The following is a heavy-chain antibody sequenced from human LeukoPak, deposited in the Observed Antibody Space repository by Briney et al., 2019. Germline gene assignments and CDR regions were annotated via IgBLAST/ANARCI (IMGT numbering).Heavy chain of an antibody. Sequence: PGGSLRLSCAASGFTFSSYAMHWVRQAPGKGLEGVAVISYDGSNKYYADSVKGRFTISRDNSKNTLYLQMNSLRAEDTAVYYCARGVGATIDLDYWGQGTLVTVSS. CDR1: GFTFSSYA. J-gene: IGHJ4*02. D-gene: IGHD1-26*01. V-gene: IGHV3-30*04. CDR2: ISYDGSNK. CDR3: ARGVGATIDLDY.